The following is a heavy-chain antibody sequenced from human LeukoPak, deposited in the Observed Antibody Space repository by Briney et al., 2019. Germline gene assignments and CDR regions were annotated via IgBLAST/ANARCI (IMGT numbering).Heavy chain of an antibody. D-gene: IGHD2/OR15-2a*01. CDR3: SRGGQYYDFDH. CDR1: GYTFTDHG. Sequence: ASVKVSCTASGYTFTDHGINWVRQAPGQGLEWMTWISTYNGDTKSAQKFQGRVTMTADTFTSTAYMERRSLRLDDTAVYYCSRGGQYYDFDHWGQGTLVTVSS. J-gene: IGHJ4*02. CDR2: ISTYNGDT. V-gene: IGHV1-18*01.